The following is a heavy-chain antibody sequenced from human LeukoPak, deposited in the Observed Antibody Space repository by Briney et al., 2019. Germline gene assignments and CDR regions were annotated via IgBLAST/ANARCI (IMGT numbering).Heavy chain of an antibody. J-gene: IGHJ6*03. D-gene: IGHD6-25*01. CDR1: GFTFSSNT. Sequence: GGSLRLSCAASGFTFSSNTMNWVRQPPGKGLEWVSNIGTSSTTIYYADSVKGRFTISRDNAKNSLYLQMNSLRADDTAVYYCARFAAGGSYYYYMDVWGKGTTVTVSS. V-gene: IGHV3-48*01. CDR2: IGTSSTTI. CDR3: ARFAAGGSYYYYMDV.